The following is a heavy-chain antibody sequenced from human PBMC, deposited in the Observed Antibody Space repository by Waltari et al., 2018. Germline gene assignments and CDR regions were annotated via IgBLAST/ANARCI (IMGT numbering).Heavy chain of an antibody. V-gene: IGHV3-21*01. CDR1: GFTFSSYS. D-gene: IGHD3-3*01. J-gene: IGHJ4*02. CDR2: ISSSSSYI. Sequence: EVQLVESGGGLVKPGGSLRLSCAASGFTFSSYSMNWVRQAPGKGLEWVSSISSSSSYIYYADSVKGRFTISRDNAKNSLYLQMNSLRAEDTAVYYCARGYYDFWSGYYFDYWGQGTLVTVSS. CDR3: ARGYYDFWSGYYFDY.